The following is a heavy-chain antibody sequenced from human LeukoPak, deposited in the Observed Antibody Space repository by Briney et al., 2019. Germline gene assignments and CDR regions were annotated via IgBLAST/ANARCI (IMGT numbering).Heavy chain of an antibody. Sequence: GGSLRLSCAASGFTFSSYSMNWVRQAPGKGLEWVSSISSSSSYIYYADSVKGRFTISRDNAKNSLYLQMNSLRAEDTAVYYCGRATLWFGEFDVDYWGQGTLVTVSS. V-gene: IGHV3-21*01. CDR1: GFTFSSYS. CDR3: GRATLWFGEFDVDY. CDR2: ISSSSSYI. J-gene: IGHJ4*02. D-gene: IGHD3-10*01.